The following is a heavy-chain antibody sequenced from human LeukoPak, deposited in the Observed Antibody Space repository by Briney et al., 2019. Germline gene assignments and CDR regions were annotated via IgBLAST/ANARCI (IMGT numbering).Heavy chain of an antibody. Sequence: SETLSLTCTVSGGSLSNYYWSWTRQPAGEGLEYIGRLYASGSTDYSPSLRSQLTMSLDTSKNQFSLKLTSVTAADTAIYYCARDGAATFSDYWGQGALVTVSS. V-gene: IGHV4-4*07. CDR1: GGSLSNYY. J-gene: IGHJ4*02. CDR2: LYASGST. D-gene: IGHD1-26*01. CDR3: ARDGAATFSDY.